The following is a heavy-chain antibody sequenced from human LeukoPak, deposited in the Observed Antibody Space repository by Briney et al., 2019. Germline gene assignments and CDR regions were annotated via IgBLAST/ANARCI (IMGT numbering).Heavy chain of an antibody. Sequence: PGGSLRLSCAASGLTFSSYSMNWVRQAPGKGLEWVSSISSSSSYIYYADSVKGRFTISRDNAKNSLYLQMNSLRAEDTAVYYCAGGYCSGGSCYSIYWGQGTLVTVSS. CDR1: GLTFSSYS. V-gene: IGHV3-21*01. CDR2: ISSSSSYI. J-gene: IGHJ4*02. CDR3: AGGYCSGGSCYSIY. D-gene: IGHD2-15*01.